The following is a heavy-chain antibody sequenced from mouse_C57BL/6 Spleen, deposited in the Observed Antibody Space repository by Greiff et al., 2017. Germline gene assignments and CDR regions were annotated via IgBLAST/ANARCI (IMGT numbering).Heavy chain of an antibody. J-gene: IGHJ2*01. D-gene: IGHD1-1*01. Sequence: QVQLQQPGAELVMPGASVKLSCKASGYTFTSYWMHWVKQRPGQGLEWIGEIDPSDSNTNYNQKFKGKSTLTVDKSSSTAYMQLSSLTSEDSAVYYCASAFSNYFDYWGQGTTLTVSS. CDR1: GYTFTSYW. CDR3: ASAFSNYFDY. V-gene: IGHV1-69*01. CDR2: IDPSDSNT.